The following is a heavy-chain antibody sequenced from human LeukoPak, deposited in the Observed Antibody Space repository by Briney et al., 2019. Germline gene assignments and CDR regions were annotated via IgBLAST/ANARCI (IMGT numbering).Heavy chain of an antibody. J-gene: IGHJ3*02. Sequence: GGSLRLSCAASGFTFSTYGMYCVPQAPGKGLEWVAVISYDGTNEYYADSVKGLFTISRDNSKNTLYLQMNSLRAEDTAVYYCAKDLSPLVWFVSGSDAFDIWGQGTMVTVSS. D-gene: IGHD3-10*01. CDR2: ISYDGTNE. CDR3: AKDLSPLVWFVSGSDAFDI. CDR1: GFTFSTYG. V-gene: IGHV3-30*18.